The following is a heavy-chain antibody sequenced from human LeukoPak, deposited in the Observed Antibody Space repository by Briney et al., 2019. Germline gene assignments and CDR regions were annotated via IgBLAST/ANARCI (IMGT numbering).Heavy chain of an antibody. J-gene: IGHJ4*02. Sequence: GGSLRLSCAASGFIFDDYAMHWVRQAPGKGLEWVSSIGSSSSFMYYADSVRGRFTISRDNAKNSLYLQMNSLRAEDAAVYYCAREDYSSGNPTIDNWGQGTLVTVSS. V-gene: IGHV3-21*01. D-gene: IGHD3-10*01. CDR3: AREDYSSGNPTIDN. CDR2: IGSSSSFM. CDR1: GFIFDDYA.